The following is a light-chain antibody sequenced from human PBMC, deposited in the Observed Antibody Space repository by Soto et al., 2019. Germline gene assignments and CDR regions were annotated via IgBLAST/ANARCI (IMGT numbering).Light chain of an antibody. CDR2: EVS. V-gene: IGLV2-14*01. J-gene: IGLJ1*01. CDR1: SSDFGGYNY. Sequence: QSVLTQPASVSGSPGQSITISCTGTSSDFGGYNYVSWYQQHPGKAPKLMIYEVSNRPSGVSNRFSGSKSGNTASLTISGLXAEDEADYYCSSYTSSSTPLVFGTGTKVTVL. CDR3: SSYTSSSTPLV.